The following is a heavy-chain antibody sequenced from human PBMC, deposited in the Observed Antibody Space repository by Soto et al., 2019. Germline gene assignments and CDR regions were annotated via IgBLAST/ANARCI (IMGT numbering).Heavy chain of an antibody. Sequence: WGSLRLSCTASGFDFSGSEMNWFRQAPGKGLEWVAYITGSGGAMFHADSVKGRFSISRDNAKNSLFLEMNKLTVDDAGVYYCAKVAPFILGSPFWGQGTLVTVSS. CDR1: GFDFSGSE. CDR3: AKVAPFILGSPF. J-gene: IGHJ4*02. D-gene: IGHD2-21*01. CDR2: ITGSGGAM. V-gene: IGHV3-48*03.